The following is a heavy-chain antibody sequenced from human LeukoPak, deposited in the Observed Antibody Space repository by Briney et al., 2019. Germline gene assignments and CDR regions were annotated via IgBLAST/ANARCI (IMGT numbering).Heavy chain of an antibody. CDR2: ISGSGSII. V-gene: IGHV3-11*01. CDR1: GFTFSDYY. J-gene: IGHJ4*02. Sequence: GGSLRLSCVASGFTFSDYYMSWIRQAPGKGLEWISYISGSGSIIYYAASVKGRFTISRDNAKNSLYLQMNSLRAEDTAVYYCARDPRAYASEYDNWGQGTLVTVSS. D-gene: IGHD3-16*01. CDR3: ARDPRAYASEYDN.